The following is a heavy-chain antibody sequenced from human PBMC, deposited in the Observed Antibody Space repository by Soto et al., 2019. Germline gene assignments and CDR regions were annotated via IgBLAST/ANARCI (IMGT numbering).Heavy chain of an antibody. CDR2: ISADNGNT. D-gene: IGHD3-10*02. CDR3: ARDFVRGRVPFDH. V-gene: IGHV1-18*01. CDR1: GYTFSSYG. J-gene: IGHJ4*02. Sequence: GASVKVSCKASGYTFSSYGISWVRQAPGQGLEWMGWISADNGNTNYAHKLQCRVAMTTDTSTSTAYMELRSLRSDDTAVYYCARDFVRGRVPFDHWGQGTLVTVSS.